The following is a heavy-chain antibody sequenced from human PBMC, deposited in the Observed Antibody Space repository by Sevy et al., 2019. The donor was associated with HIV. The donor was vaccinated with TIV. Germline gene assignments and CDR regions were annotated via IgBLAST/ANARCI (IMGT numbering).Heavy chain of an antibody. V-gene: IGHV4-59*01. Sequence: SQTLSLTCAVSGGSINSFFWSWIRQSPGKGLEWIGYVYDSGNSEYNPSLRSRVTISVDTSKKQFSLRLSSVTAADTAVYYCARGGGIYYDSRGFHPQYYFDSWGQGTLVTVSS. D-gene: IGHD3-22*01. CDR3: ARGGGIYYDSRGFHPQYYFDS. CDR1: GGSINSFF. J-gene: IGHJ4*02. CDR2: VYDSGNS.